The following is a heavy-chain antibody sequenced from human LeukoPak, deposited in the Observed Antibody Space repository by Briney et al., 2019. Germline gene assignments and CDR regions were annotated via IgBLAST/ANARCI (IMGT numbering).Heavy chain of an antibody. J-gene: IGHJ4*02. CDR1: GGSFSGYY. D-gene: IGHD4-17*01. CDR3: ARGRGTTVTRDFDY. Sequence: ASETLSLTCAVYGGSFSGYYWSWIRQPPGKGLEWIGEINHSGSTNYNPSLKSRVTISVDTSKNQFSLKLSSVTAADTAVYYCARGRGTTVTRDFDYWGQGTLVTVSS. CDR2: INHSGST. V-gene: IGHV4-34*01.